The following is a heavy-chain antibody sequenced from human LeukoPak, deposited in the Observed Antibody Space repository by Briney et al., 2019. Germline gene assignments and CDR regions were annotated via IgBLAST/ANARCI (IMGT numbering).Heavy chain of an antibody. D-gene: IGHD1-26*01. CDR2: ISGGGGST. CDR1: GFTFSNYA. Sequence: GGSLRLSCAASGFTFSNYAMNWVRQAPGKGLEWVSAISGGGGSTYYTDSLKGRFTISRDNAKNSLYLQMNSLRAEDTAVYYCARGSFVGAIDYWGQGTLVTVSS. J-gene: IGHJ4*02. CDR3: ARGSFVGAIDY. V-gene: IGHV3-23*01.